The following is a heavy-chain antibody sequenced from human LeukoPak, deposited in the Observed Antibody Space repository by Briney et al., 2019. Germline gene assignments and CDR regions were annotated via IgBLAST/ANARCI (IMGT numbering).Heavy chain of an antibody. D-gene: IGHD3-22*01. CDR1: GFTFSSYA. CDR3: AKSDTSGPTAHDY. J-gene: IGHJ4*02. CDR2: IGGSGSST. Sequence: GGSLRLSCAASGFTFSSYAMGWVRQAPGKGLEWVSAIGGSGSSTYYPGSVKGRFAISRDNSKNTLYLQMNSLRAEDTAVYYCAKSDTSGPTAHDYWGQGTLVTVSS. V-gene: IGHV3-23*01.